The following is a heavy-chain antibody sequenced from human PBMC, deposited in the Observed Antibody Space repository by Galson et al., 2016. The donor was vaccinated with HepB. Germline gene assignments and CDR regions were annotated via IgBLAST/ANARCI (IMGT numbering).Heavy chain of an antibody. CDR2: IIPKFGTA. V-gene: IGHV1-69*13. CDR1: GGTFSSYA. D-gene: IGHD3-22*01. CDR3: ARDRLFQISTGYSNSHFDY. J-gene: IGHJ4*02. Sequence: SVKVSCKASGGTFSSYAISWVRQAPGQGLEWMGGIIPKFGTANNAQKFQGGLTITADESTSTAYMELSSLRSEDTAVYYCARDRLFQISTGYSNSHFDYWGQGTLVTVSS.